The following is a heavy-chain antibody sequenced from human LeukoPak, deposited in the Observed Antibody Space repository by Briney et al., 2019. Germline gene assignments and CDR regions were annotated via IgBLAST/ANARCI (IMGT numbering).Heavy chain of an antibody. CDR3: AREIVAVADETGDY. D-gene: IGHD6-19*01. CDR2: INPNSGGT. CDR1: GYTFTGYY. Sequence: GASVKVSCKASGYTFTGYYMHWVRQAPGQGLEWMGWINPNSGGTNYAQKFQGRVTMTRDTSISTAYMELSRLRSDDTAVYYCAREIVAVADETGDYWGQGTLVTVSS. V-gene: IGHV1-2*02. J-gene: IGHJ4*02.